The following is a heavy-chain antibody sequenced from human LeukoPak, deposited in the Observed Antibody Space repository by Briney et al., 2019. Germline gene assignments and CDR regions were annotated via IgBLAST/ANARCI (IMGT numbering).Heavy chain of an antibody. CDR1: GFTLSSYA. J-gene: IGHJ4*02. Sequence: PGGSLRLSSTASGFTLSSYAMSWVRQAPGEGLEWVSTISGSADNTNYAEAVKGRFTISRGNSKNTMYLQMNSLRAEDTAVYYCAKQGFGCWGQGTLVTVSS. V-gene: IGHV3-23*01. CDR2: ISGSADNT. CDR3: AKQGFGC.